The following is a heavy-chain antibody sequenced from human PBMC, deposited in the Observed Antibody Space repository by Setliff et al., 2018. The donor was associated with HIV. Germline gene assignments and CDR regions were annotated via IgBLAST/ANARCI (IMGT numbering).Heavy chain of an antibody. CDR2: IYYSGST. V-gene: IGHV4-39*07. CDR3: ASHSGGWNYYLDY. J-gene: IGHJ4*02. D-gene: IGHD6-19*01. Sequence: SETLSLTCTVSGETIRNGFYYWHWMRQPPGKGLEWIGSIYYSGSTHYKSSLKSRVTISVDTSKNQFSLRLSSVTAADTAVYYCASHSGGWNYYLDYWGQGTLVTVSS. CDR1: GETIRNGFYY.